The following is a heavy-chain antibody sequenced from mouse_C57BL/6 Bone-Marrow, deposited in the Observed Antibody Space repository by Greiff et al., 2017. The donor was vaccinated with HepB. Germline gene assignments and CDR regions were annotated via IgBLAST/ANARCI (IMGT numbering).Heavy chain of an antibody. D-gene: IGHD1-1*01. J-gene: IGHJ1*03. Sequence: DVQLQESGPELVKPGASVKIPCKASGYTFTDYNMDWVKQSHGKSLEWIGDINPNNGGTIYNQKFKGKATLTVDKSSSTAYMELRSLTSEDTAVYYCARRPYYGSSPWYFDVWGTGTTVTVSS. CDR1: GYTFTDYN. CDR2: INPNNGGT. CDR3: ARRPYYGSSPWYFDV. V-gene: IGHV1-18*01.